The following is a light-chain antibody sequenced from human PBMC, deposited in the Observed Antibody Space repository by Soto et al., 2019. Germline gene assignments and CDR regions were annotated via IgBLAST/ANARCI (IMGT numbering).Light chain of an antibody. CDR1: QSISSY. J-gene: IGKJ1*01. CDR3: QQTYSTPRT. V-gene: IGKV1-39*01. CDR2: AAS. Sequence: DIQMTQSPSSLSASVRDRVTITCRESQSISSYLNWYQQKPGKAPKLLIYAASSLQSGVPSRFSGSGSGTDFTLTISSLQPEDFASYYCQQTYSTPRTFGQGTKVEIK.